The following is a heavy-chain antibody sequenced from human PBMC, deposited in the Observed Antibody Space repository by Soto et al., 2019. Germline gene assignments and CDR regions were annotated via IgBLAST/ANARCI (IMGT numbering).Heavy chain of an antibody. V-gene: IGHV3-7*03. Sequence: DVQLVESGGGLVQPGRSLRLSCAASGFKFSDYWMSWVRQAPGKGLEWVGNIKHDTSEAHYADSVKGRFTITRDNSRDTLYLHMSSLRVEDTAVYYCAQMATLTTSALDVWGQGTMVSVSS. CDR2: IKHDTSEA. D-gene: IGHD4-4*01. CDR1: GFKFSDYW. J-gene: IGHJ3*01. CDR3: AQMATLTTSALDV.